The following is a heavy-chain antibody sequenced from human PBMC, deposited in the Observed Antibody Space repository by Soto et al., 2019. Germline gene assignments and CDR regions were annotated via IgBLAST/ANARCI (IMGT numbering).Heavy chain of an antibody. D-gene: IGHD3-9*01. J-gene: IGHJ5*02. CDR2: ISNDGRKK. CDR1: GFSLGSYG. CDR3: VRDDEHDILTGDPAGFDP. V-gene: IGHV3-30*19. Sequence: PGGSLRLSCDVSGFSLGSYGMHWVRQAPGKGLEWVAVISNDGRKKYHADSVKGRFTISRDNSKNRLYLQMNSLRAEDTAVYYFVRDDEHDILTGDPAGFDPWGQGSLVTVSS.